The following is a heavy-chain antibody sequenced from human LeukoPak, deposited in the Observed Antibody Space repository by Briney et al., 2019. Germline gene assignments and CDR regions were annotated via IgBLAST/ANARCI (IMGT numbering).Heavy chain of an antibody. D-gene: IGHD2-2*02. CDR3: IGVGSSTSWYTFHI. Sequence: TGGSLRLSCAASGFAFSNYDMHWVRQVTGKGLEWVSKIGTVGDTYYPDSVKGRFTISRDNARDSVYLQMNSLRAGDTAVYYCIGVGSSTSWYTFHIWGQGKIVTVSS. CDR1: GFAFSNYD. J-gene: IGHJ3*02. V-gene: IGHV3-13*04. CDR2: IGTVGDT.